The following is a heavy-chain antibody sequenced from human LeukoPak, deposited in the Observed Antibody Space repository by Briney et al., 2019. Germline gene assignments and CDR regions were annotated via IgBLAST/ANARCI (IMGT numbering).Heavy chain of an antibody. CDR2: IRYDGSNK. Sequence: PGGSLRLSCAASGFTFSSYGMHWVRQAPGKGLEWVAFIRYDGSNKYYADSVKGRFTISRDNSKNTLYLQMNSLRAEDTAVYYCAKDELGYCSSTSCYTPPNYWGQGTLVTVSS. V-gene: IGHV3-30*02. CDR3: AKDELGYCSSTSCYTPPNY. CDR1: GFTFSSYG. J-gene: IGHJ4*02. D-gene: IGHD2-2*02.